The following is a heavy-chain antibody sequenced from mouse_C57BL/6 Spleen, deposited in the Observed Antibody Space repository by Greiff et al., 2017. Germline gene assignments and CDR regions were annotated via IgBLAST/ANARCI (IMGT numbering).Heavy chain of an antibody. V-gene: IGHV1-63*01. Sequence: QVQLQQSGAELVRPGTSVKMSCKASGYTFTNYWIGWAKQRPGHGLEWIGDIYPGGGYTNYNEKFKGKATLTADKSSSTAYMQFSSLTSEDSAIYYCARKGDYYCSSFDYWGQGTTLTVAS. J-gene: IGHJ2*01. CDR3: ARKGDYYCSSFDY. CDR1: GYTFTNYW. CDR2: IYPGGGYT. D-gene: IGHD1-1*01.